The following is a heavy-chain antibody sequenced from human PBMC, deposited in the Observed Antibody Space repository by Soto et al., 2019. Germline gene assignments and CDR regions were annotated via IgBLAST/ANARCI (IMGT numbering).Heavy chain of an antibody. D-gene: IGHD3-10*01. Sequence: PGGSLRLSCAASGFTFDDYAMHWVRQAPGKGLEWVSGISWNSGSIGYADSVKGRFTISRDNAKNSLYLQMNSLRAEDTAVYYCARDQKWVRVALLRGLIIPFDYWGQGTLVTVSS. CDR2: ISWNSGSI. CDR3: ARDQKWVRVALLRGLIIPFDY. V-gene: IGHV3-9*01. CDR1: GFTFDDYA. J-gene: IGHJ4*02.